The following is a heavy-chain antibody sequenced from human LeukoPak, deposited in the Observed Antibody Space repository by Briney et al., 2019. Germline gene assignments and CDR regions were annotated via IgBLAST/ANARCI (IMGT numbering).Heavy chain of an antibody. D-gene: IGHD1-26*01. CDR1: GFTFSDSY. J-gene: IGHJ3*02. CDR3: ASPMRYSESRRFGAFDI. V-gene: IGHV3-11*04. Sequence: PGGSLRLSCAASGFTFSDSYMSWIRQAPGKGLERVSYISSSGSTIYYADSVKGRFTISRDNAKNSLYLQMNSLRAEDTAVYYCASPMRYSESRRFGAFDIWGQGTMVTVSS. CDR2: ISSSGSTI.